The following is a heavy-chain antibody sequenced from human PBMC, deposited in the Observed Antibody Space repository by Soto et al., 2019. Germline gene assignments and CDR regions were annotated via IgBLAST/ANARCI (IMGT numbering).Heavy chain of an antibody. V-gene: IGHV4-31*03. Sequence: SESLSLTCTVSGDSLSSGGHYWSWIRQHPGKGLEWIGHIYDSVNTYYSPSLRSRVTISADMSKNQFSLNLRSVTAADTAVYYCARVDHRGYFAILTDYWGQGTLVTVSS. CDR3: ARVDHRGYFAILTDY. CDR2: IYDSVNT. CDR1: GDSLSSGGHY. D-gene: IGHD3-9*01. J-gene: IGHJ4*02.